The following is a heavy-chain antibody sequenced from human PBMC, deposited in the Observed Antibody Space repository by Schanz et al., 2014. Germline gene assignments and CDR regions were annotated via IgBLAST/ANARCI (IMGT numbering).Heavy chain of an antibody. CDR3: VRDRAPYTSRWYRTFGY. Sequence: QVQLVQSGSELKKPGASVKVSCKASGYTFTSYAMNWVRQAPGQGLEWVGWINTNTGNPTYAQGFTGRFVFSLDTSVSTAYLQISSLKAEDTAVYYCVRDRAPYTSRWYRTFGYWGQGTLVTVSS. CDR2: INTNTGNP. J-gene: IGHJ4*02. CDR1: GYTFTSYA. D-gene: IGHD6-13*01. V-gene: IGHV7-4-1*02.